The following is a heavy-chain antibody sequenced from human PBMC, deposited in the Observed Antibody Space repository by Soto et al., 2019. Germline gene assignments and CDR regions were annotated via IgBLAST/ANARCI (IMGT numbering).Heavy chain of an antibody. V-gene: IGHV3-48*02. CDR2: ISSSSNTI. D-gene: IGHD6-13*01. Sequence: GGSLRLSCAVSGFTFSSYTMNWVRQAPGQGLEWVSYISSSSNTIYYADSVKGRFTISRDNAKNSLYLQMNSLRDEDTAVYYCARSEQQLGYYYYAMDVWGQGATVTVSS. CDR3: ARSEQQLGYYYYAMDV. CDR1: GFTFSSYT. J-gene: IGHJ6*02.